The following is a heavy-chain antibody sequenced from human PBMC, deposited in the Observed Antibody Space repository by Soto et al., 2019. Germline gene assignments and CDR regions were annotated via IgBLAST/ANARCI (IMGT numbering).Heavy chain of an antibody. V-gene: IGHV3-74*01. J-gene: IGHJ4*02. CDR3: ARGAFHKYYLYY. D-gene: IGHD3-3*02. CDR1: GFTFNSYW. Sequence: EVQLVESGGGLVQPGGSLRLSCAASGFTFNSYWMHWVRQAPGKGLVWVSRLNSDESTTNYADSVKGRFTISRDNAKNTLYLQMDSLRDEDTAVYYCARGAFHKYYLYYWGQGTLVTVSS. CDR2: LNSDESTT.